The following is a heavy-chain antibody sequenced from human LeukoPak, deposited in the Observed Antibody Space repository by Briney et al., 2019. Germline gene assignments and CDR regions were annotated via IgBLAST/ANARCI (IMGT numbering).Heavy chain of an antibody. CDR1: GFTVSSNY. J-gene: IGHJ4*02. CDR2: IFTGGST. Sequence: GGSLRLSCAASGFTVSSNYMSWVRQAPGKGLEWVSAIFTGGSTYYADSVKGRFTISRDNSKNTLYLQMNTLRADDTAVYYCARVVAGTHFDYWGQGTLVTVS. CDR3: ARVVAGTHFDY. V-gene: IGHV3-53*01. D-gene: IGHD6-19*01.